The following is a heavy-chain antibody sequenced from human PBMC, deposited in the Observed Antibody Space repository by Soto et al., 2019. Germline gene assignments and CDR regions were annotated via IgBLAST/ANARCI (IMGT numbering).Heavy chain of an antibody. D-gene: IGHD2-2*01. Sequence: SVEVSCKASGGTFSSYAISWVRQAPRQGLEWMGGIIPIFGTANYAQKFQGRVTITADKSTSTAYMELSSLRSEDTAVYYCARGVVPAAIYWFDPWGQGTLVTVSS. CDR3: ARGVVPAAIYWFDP. J-gene: IGHJ5*02. V-gene: IGHV1-69*06. CDR1: GGTFSSYA. CDR2: IIPIFGTA.